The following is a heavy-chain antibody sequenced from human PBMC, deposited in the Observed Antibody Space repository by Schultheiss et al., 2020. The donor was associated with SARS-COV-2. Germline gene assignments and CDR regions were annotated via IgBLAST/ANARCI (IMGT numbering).Heavy chain of an antibody. CDR1: GGSISSNNW. J-gene: IGHJ5*02. D-gene: IGHD2-2*02. CDR3: AHAHGYCSTARCYIGGHWFGP. Sequence: SETLSLTCTVSGGSISSNNWWGWVRQPPGKGLEWIGEIYHGGSTNYSPSLKSRVTMSVDKSKNQFSLNLSSVTAADTAVYYCAHAHGYCSTARCYIGGHWFGPWGQGTLVTVSS. V-gene: IGHV4-4*02. CDR2: IYHGGST.